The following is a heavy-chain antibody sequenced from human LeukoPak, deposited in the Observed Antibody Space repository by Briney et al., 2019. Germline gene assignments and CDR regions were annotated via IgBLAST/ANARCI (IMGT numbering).Heavy chain of an antibody. CDR2: IYYSGST. J-gene: IGHJ6*02. D-gene: IGHD3-10*01. Sequence: PSETLSLTCTVSGGSISSYYWSWIRQPPGKGLEWIGYIYYSGSTNYNPSLKSRVTISVDTSKNQFSLKLASVTAADTAVYYCTRHAPVPVIRHNMGVWGQGTTVTVSS. CDR3: TRHAPVPVIRHNMGV. V-gene: IGHV4-59*08. CDR1: GGSISSYY.